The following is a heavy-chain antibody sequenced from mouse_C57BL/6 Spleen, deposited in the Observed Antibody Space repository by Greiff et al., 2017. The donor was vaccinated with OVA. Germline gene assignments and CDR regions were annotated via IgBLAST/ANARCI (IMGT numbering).Heavy chain of an antibody. CDR1: GYTFTSYW. D-gene: IGHD1-1*01. J-gene: IGHJ1*03. CDR2: IDPSDSYT. Sequence: VQLQQPGAELVMPGASVKLSCKASGYTFTSYWMHWVKQRPGQGLEWIGEIDPSDSYTNYNQKFKGKSTLTVDKSSSTAYMQLSSLTSEDSAVYYCAGYYGSSSGWYFDVWGTGTTVTVSS. V-gene: IGHV1-69*01. CDR3: AGYYGSSSGWYFDV.